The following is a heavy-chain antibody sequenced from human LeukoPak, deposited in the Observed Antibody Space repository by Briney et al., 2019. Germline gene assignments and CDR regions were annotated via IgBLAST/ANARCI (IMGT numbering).Heavy chain of an antibody. V-gene: IGHV1-8*01. J-gene: IGHJ4*02. CDR3: ARAPAAGTDFFDY. D-gene: IGHD6-13*01. CDR1: GYTFTSYD. Sequence: TSVKVSCKASGYTFTSYDINWVRQATGHGLEWMGWMNPNSGNTGYAQKFQGRVTMTRNTSISTAYMELSSLRSEDTAVYYCARAPAAGTDFFDYWGQGTLVTVSS. CDR2: MNPNSGNT.